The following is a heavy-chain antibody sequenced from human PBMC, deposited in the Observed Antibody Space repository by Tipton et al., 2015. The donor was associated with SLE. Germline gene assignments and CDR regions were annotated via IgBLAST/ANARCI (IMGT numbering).Heavy chain of an antibody. D-gene: IGHD3-10*01. CDR2: INSDGSST. CDR3: ARRTFRRIGMVQGVTRWYFDL. V-gene: IGHV3-74*01. J-gene: IGHJ2*01. CDR1: GFTFSSYW. Sequence: SLRLSCAASGFTFSSYWMHWVRQAPGKGLVWVSRINSDGSSTSYADSVKGRFTISRDNAKNTLYLQMNSLRAEDTAVYYCARRTFRRIGMVQGVTRWYFDLWGRGTLVTVSS.